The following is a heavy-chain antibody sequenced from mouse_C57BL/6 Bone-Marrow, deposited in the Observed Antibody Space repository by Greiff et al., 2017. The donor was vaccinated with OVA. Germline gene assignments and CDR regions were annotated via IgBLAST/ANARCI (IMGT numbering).Heavy chain of an antibody. CDR3: ASYYYGPYYFDY. V-gene: IGHV1-81*01. CDR1: GYTFTSYG. CDR2: IYPRSGNT. J-gene: IGHJ2*01. Sequence: VQLQQSGAELARPGASVKLSCKASGYTFTSYGISWVKQRTGQGLEWIGEIYPRSGNTYYNEKFKGKATLTADKSSSTAYMELRSLTSEDSAFYFCASYYYGPYYFDYWGQGTTLTVSS. D-gene: IGHD1-1*01.